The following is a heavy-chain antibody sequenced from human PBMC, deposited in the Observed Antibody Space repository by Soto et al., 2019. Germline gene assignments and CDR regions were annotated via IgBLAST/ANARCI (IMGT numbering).Heavy chain of an antibody. CDR3: ARKGEMATISYYYYGMDV. D-gene: IGHD5-12*01. CDR1: GGTFSGYA. V-gene: IGHV1-69*12. Sequence: QVHMEHSGAEVKKTGSSVKVSCRASGGTFSGYAISWVREAPGQGLEWMGGIIPIFGTANYAQKFQGRVTITADESTSTAYMELSSLRSEDTAVYYCARKGEMATISYYYYGMDVWGQGTTVTVSS. J-gene: IGHJ6*02. CDR2: IIPIFGTA.